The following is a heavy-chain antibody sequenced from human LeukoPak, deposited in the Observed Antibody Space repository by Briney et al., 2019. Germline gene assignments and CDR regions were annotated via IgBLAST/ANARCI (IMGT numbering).Heavy chain of an antibody. CDR2: IYYSGST. V-gene: IGHV4-59*01. D-gene: IGHD3-9*01. CDR3: AIASRDYDILTGYYGGDFDY. CDR1: GGSISSCY. Sequence: SETLSLTCTVSGGSISSCYWSWIRQPPGKGLEWIGYIYYSGSTNYNPSLKSRVAISVDTSKNQFSLKLSSVTAADTAVYYCAIASRDYDILTGYYGGDFDYWGQGTLVTVSS. J-gene: IGHJ4*02.